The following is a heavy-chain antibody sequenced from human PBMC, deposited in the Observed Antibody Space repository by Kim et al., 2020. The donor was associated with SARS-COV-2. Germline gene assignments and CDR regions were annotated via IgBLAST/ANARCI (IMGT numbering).Heavy chain of an antibody. Sequence: GGSLRLSCAASGFTFSNAWMSWVRQAPGKGLEWVGRIKGKTDGGTTDYAAPVKGRFTISRDDSKNTLYLQMNSLKTEDTAVYYCTTDPPRGSGSYSPYYVDVWGQGTTVTVSS. CDR1: GFTFSNAW. CDR2: IKGKTDGGTT. J-gene: IGHJ6*02. CDR3: TTDPPRGSGSYSPYYVDV. D-gene: IGHD3-10*01. V-gene: IGHV3-15*01.